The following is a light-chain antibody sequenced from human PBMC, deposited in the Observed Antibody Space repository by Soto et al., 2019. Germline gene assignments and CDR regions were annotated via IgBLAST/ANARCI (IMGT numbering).Light chain of an antibody. V-gene: IGKV1-39*01. CDR2: AAS. CDR1: QSISNY. Sequence: DMEMTQSPSSLSASVGDRVTITCRASQSISNYLNWYQHKPGKVPKLLIYAASSLQSGVPTRFSGNGSGTDFTLTIDSLQPEEFETYYCQQSYGTPLTFGGGTKIEIK. CDR3: QQSYGTPLT. J-gene: IGKJ4*01.